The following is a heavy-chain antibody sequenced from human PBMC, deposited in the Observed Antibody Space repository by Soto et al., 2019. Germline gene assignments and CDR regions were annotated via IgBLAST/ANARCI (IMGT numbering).Heavy chain of an antibody. D-gene: IGHD4-17*01. CDR3: ARGHYDYGVSWYYFDY. Sequence: ASVKVSCKASGYTFTSYGISWVRQAPGQGLEWMGWISAYNGNTNYAQKLQGRVTMTTDTSTSTAYMELRSLRSDDTAVYYCARGHYDYGVSWYYFDYWGQGTLVTVSS. CDR2: ISAYNGNT. V-gene: IGHV1-18*01. CDR1: GYTFTSYG. J-gene: IGHJ4*02.